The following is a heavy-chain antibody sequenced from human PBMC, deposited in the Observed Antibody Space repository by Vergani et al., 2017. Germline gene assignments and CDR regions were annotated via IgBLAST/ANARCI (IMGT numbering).Heavy chain of an antibody. Sequence: QVQLVESGGGVVQRGGSLRLSCATSVFTLSNYDMQWICQGPGKGLEFVAFIQFDGSNQYYADSVKGRFTLSRDFSKNTLYLQMNSLRTDDTATYYCAKHFRGWGMDYWGQGTQVIVSS. CDR3: AKHFRGWGMDY. J-gene: IGHJ4*02. CDR2: IQFDGSNQ. V-gene: IGHV3-30*02. CDR1: VFTLSNYD. D-gene: IGHD3-16*01.